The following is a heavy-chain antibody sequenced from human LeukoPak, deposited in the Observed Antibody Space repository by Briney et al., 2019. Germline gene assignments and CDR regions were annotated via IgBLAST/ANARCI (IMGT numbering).Heavy chain of an antibody. CDR1: GGSISSGSYY. D-gene: IGHD7-27*01. Sequence: SETLSLTCTVSGGSISSGSYYWGWIRQPPGKGLEWIGSIYYSGSTYYNPSLKSRVTISVDTSKNQFSLKLSSVTAADTAVYYCARDGDRGLFDYWGQGTLVTVSS. J-gene: IGHJ4*02. CDR2: IYYSGST. CDR3: ARDGDRGLFDY. V-gene: IGHV4-39*07.